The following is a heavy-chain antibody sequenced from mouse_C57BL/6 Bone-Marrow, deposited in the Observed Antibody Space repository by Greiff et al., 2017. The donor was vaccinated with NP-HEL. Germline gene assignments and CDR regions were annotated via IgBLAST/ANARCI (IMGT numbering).Heavy chain of an antibody. V-gene: IGHV5-6*01. D-gene: IGHD1-1*01. Sequence: EVMLVESGGDLVKPGGSLKLSCAASGFTFSSYGMSWVRQTPDKRLEWVATISSGGSYTYYPDSMKGRFTISRDNAKNTLYLQMSSLKSEDTAMYYCARHGGSSYAWFAYWGQGTLVTVSA. CDR2: ISSGGSYT. CDR3: ARHGGSSYAWFAY. J-gene: IGHJ3*01. CDR1: GFTFSSYG.